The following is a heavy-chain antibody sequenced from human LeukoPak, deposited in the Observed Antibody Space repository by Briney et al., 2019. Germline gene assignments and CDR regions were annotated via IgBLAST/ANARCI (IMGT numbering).Heavy chain of an antibody. J-gene: IGHJ5*02. V-gene: IGHV3-7*01. CDR2: IKQDGSEK. CDR1: GFTFSSYW. D-gene: IGHD6-13*01. Sequence: QSGGSLRLSCAASGFTFSSYWMSWVRQAPGKGLEWVANIKQDGSEKYYADSVKGRFTISRDNAKNSLYLQMNSLRAEDTAVYYCASQRIAAAGMRIARWHNWFDPWGQGTLVTVSS. CDR3: ASQRIAAAGMRIARWHNWFDP.